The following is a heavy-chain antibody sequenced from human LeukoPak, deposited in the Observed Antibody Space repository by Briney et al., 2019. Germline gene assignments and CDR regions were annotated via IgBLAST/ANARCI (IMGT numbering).Heavy chain of an antibody. J-gene: IGHJ4*02. D-gene: IGHD3-10*01. CDR1: GFTFSSYA. Sequence: GGSLRLSCAASGFTFSSYAMSWVRQAPGKGLEWVSAISGSGGSTYYADSVKGRFTISRDNSKNTLYLQMNSLRAEDTAVHYCAKDRVPYYYGSGSYYSRGEFDYWGQGTLVTVSS. CDR3: AKDRVPYYYGSGSYYSRGEFDY. V-gene: IGHV3-23*01. CDR2: ISGSGGST.